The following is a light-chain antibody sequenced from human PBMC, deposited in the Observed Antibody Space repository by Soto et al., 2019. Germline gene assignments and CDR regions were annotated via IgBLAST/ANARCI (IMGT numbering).Light chain of an antibody. V-gene: IGLV1-40*01. J-gene: IGLJ2*01. CDR3: QSYDSSLRAVV. CDR1: SSNIGAGYD. CDR2: GNS. Sequence: QSVLTQPPSVSGAPGQRVTISCTGSSSNIGAGYDVHWYQQLPGTAPKLLIYGNSNRPSGVPDRFSGSKSGTSASLAITGLQAEDEADYYCQSYDSSLRAVVFCGGTKLTVL.